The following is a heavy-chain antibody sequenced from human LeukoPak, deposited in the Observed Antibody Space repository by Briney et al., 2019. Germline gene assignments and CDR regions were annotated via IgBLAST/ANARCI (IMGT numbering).Heavy chain of an antibody. D-gene: IGHD1-26*01. V-gene: IGHV4-59*12. CDR3: AREIVGAPTPGAY. CDR1: GGSISSYY. J-gene: IGHJ4*02. Sequence: KPGETLCLTCTVSGGSISSYYWSWIRQPPGKGLVCFGYIYYSGSTTYNPSLKSRVTISVDTSKNQFSLKLSSVTAADPAVYYCAREIVGAPTPGAYWGQGILVTVSS. CDR2: IYYSGST.